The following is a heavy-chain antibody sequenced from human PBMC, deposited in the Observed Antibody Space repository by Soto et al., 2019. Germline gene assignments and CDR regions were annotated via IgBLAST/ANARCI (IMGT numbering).Heavy chain of an antibody. Sequence: ESGGGLVQPGGSLRLSCAASGFTFSDHYMDWVRQAPGKGLEWVGRARNKAARYTTEYAASVKGRFTISRDDSKNSLYLQMNSLKTEDTALYYCASSSPTCHGGVCSFDFWGQGTLVTVSS. D-gene: IGHD2-2*01. CDR1: GFTFSDHY. CDR3: ASSSPTCHGGVCSFDF. J-gene: IGHJ4*02. CDR2: ARNKAARYTT. V-gene: IGHV3-72*01.